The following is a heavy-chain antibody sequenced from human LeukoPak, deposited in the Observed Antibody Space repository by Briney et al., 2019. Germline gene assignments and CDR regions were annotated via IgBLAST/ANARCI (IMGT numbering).Heavy chain of an antibody. CDR3: ARMSGYFHFRFDY. J-gene: IGHJ4*02. CDR1: GGSFSGYY. D-gene: IGHD3-3*01. Sequence: SETLSLTCAVYGGSFSGYYWSWIRQPPGKGLEWIGEINHSGSTNYNPSLKSRVTISVDTSKNQFSLKLSSVTAADTAVYYCARMSGYFHFRFDYWGQGTLVTVSS. CDR2: INHSGST. V-gene: IGHV4-34*01.